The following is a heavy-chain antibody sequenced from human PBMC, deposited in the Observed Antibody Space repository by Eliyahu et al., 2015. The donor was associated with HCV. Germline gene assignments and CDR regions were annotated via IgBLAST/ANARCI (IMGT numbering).Heavy chain of an antibody. V-gene: IGHV2-5*01. Sequence: QITLKESGPTLVKPTQTLTLTCTFSGFSLSTSGVGVGWIRQPPGKALEWLALIYWNDDKRYSPSLKSRLTITKDTSKNQVVLTMTNMDPVDTATYYCAHTEVNYYHDAFDIWGQGTMVTVSS. CDR1: GFSLSTSGVG. CDR3: AHTEVNYYHDAFDI. D-gene: IGHD3-22*01. CDR2: IYWNDDK. J-gene: IGHJ3*02.